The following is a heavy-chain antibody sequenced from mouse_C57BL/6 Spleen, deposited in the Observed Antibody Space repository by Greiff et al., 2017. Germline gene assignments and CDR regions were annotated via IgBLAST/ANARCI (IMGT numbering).Heavy chain of an antibody. D-gene: IGHD2-4*01. Sequence: QVQLQQSGAELVRPGTSVKLSCKASGYTFTNYWIGWEKQRPGHGLEWIGDIYPGGGYTNYTEKFKGKATLTADKAFSTAYMQVSSLSSEDSAIYYCARGRLRYFDFWGQGTPLTVSS. V-gene: IGHV1-63*01. CDR2: IYPGGGYT. J-gene: IGHJ2*01. CDR3: ARGRLRYFDF. CDR1: GYTFTNYW.